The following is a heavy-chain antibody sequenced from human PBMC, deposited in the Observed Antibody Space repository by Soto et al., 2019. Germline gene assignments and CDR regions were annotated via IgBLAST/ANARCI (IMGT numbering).Heavy chain of an antibody. CDR1: GYSISSGYY. CDR2: IYHTAST. Sequence: SETLSLTCTVSGYSISSGYYWGWIRQPPGKGLEWIGSIYHTASTYYNPSLRSRVFISVDSYKNQFSLKLSSVTAADTAVYYCVDDTSGYYYGVFESWGQGTLVTVSS. J-gene: IGHJ4*02. D-gene: IGHD3-22*01. V-gene: IGHV4-38-2*02. CDR3: VDDTSGYYYGVFES.